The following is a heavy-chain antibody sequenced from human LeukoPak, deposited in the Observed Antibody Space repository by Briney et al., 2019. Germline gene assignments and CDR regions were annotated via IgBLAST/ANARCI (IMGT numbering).Heavy chain of an antibody. Sequence: GGSLRLSCAASGFTFSSYGMTWVRPAPGKGLEWVSIISGSGDTTYYADSVKGRFTISRDNSKNTLYLQMNSLRVDDTAVYYCAKEIDYDSSGYYSNFDYWGQGTLVTVSS. V-gene: IGHV3-23*01. CDR3: AKEIDYDSSGYYSNFDY. D-gene: IGHD3-22*01. CDR2: ISGSGDTT. CDR1: GFTFSSYG. J-gene: IGHJ4*02.